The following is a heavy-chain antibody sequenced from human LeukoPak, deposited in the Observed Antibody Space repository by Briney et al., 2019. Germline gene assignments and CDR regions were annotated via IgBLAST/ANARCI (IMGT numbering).Heavy chain of an antibody. D-gene: IGHD3-3*01. Sequence: GGSLRLSCAASGFTFSGYWMSWVRQAPGKGLEWVANIKQDGSEKYYVDSVKGRFTISRDNAKNSLYLQMNSLRAEDTAVYYCARIYDFWSGPETYFDYWGQGTLVTVSS. CDR3: ARIYDFWSGPETYFDY. J-gene: IGHJ4*02. V-gene: IGHV3-7*01. CDR1: GFTFSGYW. CDR2: IKQDGSEK.